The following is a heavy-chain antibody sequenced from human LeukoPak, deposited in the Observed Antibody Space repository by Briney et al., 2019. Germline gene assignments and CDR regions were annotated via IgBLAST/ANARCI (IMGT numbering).Heavy chain of an antibody. J-gene: IGHJ4*02. Sequence: PGGSLRLSCAASGLTVSSNYLNWVRQAPGKGLEWGSIIYSSGNTYYADSVKGRFIISRDNSKKTLYLQMTSLRLEDTAVYYCARERRYCSGVNCYSGLDYWGQGTRVTVSS. CDR1: GLTVSSNY. D-gene: IGHD2-15*01. V-gene: IGHV3-53*01. CDR3: ARERRYCSGVNCYSGLDY. CDR2: IYSSGNT.